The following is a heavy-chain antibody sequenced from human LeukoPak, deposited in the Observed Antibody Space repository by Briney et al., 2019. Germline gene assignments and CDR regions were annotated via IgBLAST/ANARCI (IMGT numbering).Heavy chain of an antibody. V-gene: IGHV3-23*01. CDR1: GFTFSSYA. J-gene: IGHJ4*02. CDR3: AKGVNIFDY. Sequence: PEGSLRLSCAASGFTFSSYAMSWVRQAPGKGLEWVSGISDSASSTYYADSVKGRFTISRDNSKNTLYLQMNSLRAEDTAVYYCAKGVNIFDYWGQGTLVTVSS. CDR2: ISDSASST. D-gene: IGHD1/OR15-1a*01.